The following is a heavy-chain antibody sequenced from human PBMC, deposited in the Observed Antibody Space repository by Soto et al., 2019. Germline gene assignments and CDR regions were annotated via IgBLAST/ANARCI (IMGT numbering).Heavy chain of an antibody. CDR2: IYYSGST. V-gene: IGHV4-59*01. D-gene: IGHD7-27*01. CDR3: ARGWGGYFQH. J-gene: IGHJ1*01. CDR1: GCSISSYY. Sequence: SETLSLTCTVSGCSISSYYWSWIRQPPGKGLEWIGYIYYSGSTNYNPSLKSRVTISVDTSKNQFSLKLSSVTAADTAVYYCARGWGGYFQHWGQGTLVTVSS.